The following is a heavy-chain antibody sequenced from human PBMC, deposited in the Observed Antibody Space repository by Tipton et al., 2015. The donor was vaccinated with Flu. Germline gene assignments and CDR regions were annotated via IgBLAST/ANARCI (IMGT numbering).Heavy chain of an antibody. CDR3: ARRGLAGSSSWYVDWFDP. CDR2: IKQDGSEK. D-gene: IGHD6-13*01. Sequence: SLRLSCAASGFTFSSYWMSWVRQAPGKGLEWVANIKQDGSEKYYVDSVKGRFTLSRDNAKNSLYLQMNSLRAEDTAVYYCARRGLAGSSSWYVDWFDPWGQGTLVTVSS. J-gene: IGHJ5*02. V-gene: IGHV3-7*01. CDR1: GFTFSSYW.